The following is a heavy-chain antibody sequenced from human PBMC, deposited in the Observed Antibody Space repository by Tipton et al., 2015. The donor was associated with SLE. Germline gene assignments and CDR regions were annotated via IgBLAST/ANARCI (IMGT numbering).Heavy chain of an antibody. CDR2: IKSNTDGGTP. J-gene: IGHJ4*02. V-gene: IGHV3-15*01. D-gene: IGHD2-21*02. CDR3: SIESRVTESRFDY. CDR1: GFTFRNHA. Sequence: SLRLSCAASGFTFRNHALSWVRQAPGMGLEWVGRIKSNTDGGTPAYAAPVKGRFVISREDSKTTLYLQLNSLKTEDTAVYFCSIESRVTESRFDYWGQGTLVTVSS.